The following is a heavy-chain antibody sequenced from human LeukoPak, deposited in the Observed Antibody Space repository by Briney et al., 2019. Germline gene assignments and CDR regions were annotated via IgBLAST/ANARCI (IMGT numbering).Heavy chain of an antibody. V-gene: IGHV3-7*04. CDR1: GVTFSSYW. J-gene: IGHJ4*02. Sequence: TGGSLRLSCAAAGVTFSSYWMTWVRQAPGKGLEWVATIKYDGSETYYVDSVRGRFSSSRDNAKNSLYLQMISLRAEDTAVYDWARDSTLSNYWGQGTLVTVSS. CDR3: ARDSTLSNY. D-gene: IGHD3-16*01. CDR2: IKYDGSET.